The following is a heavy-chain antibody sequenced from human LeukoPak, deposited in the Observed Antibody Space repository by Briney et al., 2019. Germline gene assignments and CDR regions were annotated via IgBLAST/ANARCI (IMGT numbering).Heavy chain of an antibody. V-gene: IGHV3-74*01. CDR3: ARDRGPKTGFMVREAYDY. Sequence: GGSLRLSCVASGFTFSDYWIHWVRQTPGKGLVWVSRISTDGDTTNYADSVKGRFTISRDNAKNTLYLQMNNLRVEDTVVYYCARDRGPKTGFMVREAYDYWGQGTLVTVSS. D-gene: IGHD3-10*01. CDR1: GFTFSDYW. CDR2: ISTDGDTT. J-gene: IGHJ4*02.